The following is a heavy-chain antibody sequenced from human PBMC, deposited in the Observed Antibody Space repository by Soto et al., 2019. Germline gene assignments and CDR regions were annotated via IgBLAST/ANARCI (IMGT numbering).Heavy chain of an antibody. V-gene: IGHV4-31*02. D-gene: IGHD4-17*01. Sequence: TSVTMSVTCPVAGGSISSGGCYWSWIRQHPGKGLEWIGYIYYSGSTYYNPSLKSRVTISVDTSKNQFSLKLSSVTAADTAVYYCARGFRVTVTTLKVFDIWGQGTMVTVSS. CDR1: GGSISSGGCY. J-gene: IGHJ3*02. CDR3: ARGFRVTVTTLKVFDI. CDR2: IYYSGST.